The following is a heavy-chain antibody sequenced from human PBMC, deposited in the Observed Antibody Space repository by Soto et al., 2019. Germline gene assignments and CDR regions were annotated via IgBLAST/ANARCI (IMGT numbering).Heavy chain of an antibody. V-gene: IGHV1-69*06. CDR1: GGTFSSYA. CDR3: AGSSSSRGGYYYGMDV. Sequence: SVKVSCTASGGTFSSYAISWVRQAPGQGLEWMGGIIPIFGTANYAQKLQGRVTITADKSTSTAYMELSSLRSEDTAVYYCAGSSSSRGGYYYGMDVWGQGTTVTVSS. CDR2: IIPIFGTA. D-gene: IGHD6-6*01. J-gene: IGHJ6*02.